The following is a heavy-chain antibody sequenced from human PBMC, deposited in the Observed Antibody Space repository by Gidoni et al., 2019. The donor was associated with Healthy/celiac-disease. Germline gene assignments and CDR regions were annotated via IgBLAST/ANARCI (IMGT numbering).Heavy chain of an antibody. CDR1: GFTFSSYS. J-gene: IGHJ5*02. V-gene: IGHV3-21*01. CDR2: ISSSSSYI. CDR3: ARDRTYSSGQRIIS. Sequence: EVQLVESGGGLVKPGGSLRLSCAASGFTFSSYSMNWVRQAPGKGLEWVSSISSSSSYIYYADLVKGRFTISRDNAKNSLYLQMNSLRAEDTAVYYCARDRTYSSGQRIISWGQGTLVTVSS. D-gene: IGHD6-19*01.